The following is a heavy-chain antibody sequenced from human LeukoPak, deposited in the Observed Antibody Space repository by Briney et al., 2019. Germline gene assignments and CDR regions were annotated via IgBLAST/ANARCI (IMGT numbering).Heavy chain of an antibody. V-gene: IGHV4-4*07. J-gene: IGHJ3*02. CDR3: ARDTLVEAFDI. D-gene: IGHD2-8*02. Sequence: SETLSLTCTVSGGSISSYYWSWIRQPAGEGLEWIGRIYTSGSTNYNPSLKSRVTMSVDTSKNQFSLKLSSVTSADTAVYYCARDTLVEAFDIWGQGTMVTVSS. CDR1: GGSISSYY. CDR2: IYTSGST.